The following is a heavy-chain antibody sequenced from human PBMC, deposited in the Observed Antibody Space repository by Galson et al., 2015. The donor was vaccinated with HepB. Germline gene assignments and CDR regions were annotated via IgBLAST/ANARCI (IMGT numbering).Heavy chain of an antibody. J-gene: IGHJ4*02. CDR1: GFTFSTFG. Sequence: SLRLSCAASGFTFSTFGMSWVRQAPGKGLEWLSFITSRGETSYYADSVKGRFSVSRDNARTSVYLQMNSLRAEDTAIYYCARDGYKKLDYWGQGTLVTVSS. V-gene: IGHV3-48*01. CDR2: ITSRGETS. CDR3: ARDGYKKLDY. D-gene: IGHD5-24*01.